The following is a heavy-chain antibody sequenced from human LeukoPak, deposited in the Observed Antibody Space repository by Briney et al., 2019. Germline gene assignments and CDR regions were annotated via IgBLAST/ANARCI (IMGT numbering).Heavy chain of an antibody. CDR3: ARDWSRFGELLYY. CDR1: GFTFNNYG. V-gene: IGHV3-33*01. Sequence: PGGSLRLSCAASGFTFNNYGMHWVRQAPGKGLEWVALIWYDGTNKYYADSVKGRFTISRDNSKNTLYLQMNSLRAEDTAVYYCARDWSRFGELLYYWGQGTLVTVSS. J-gene: IGHJ4*02. CDR2: IWYDGTNK. D-gene: IGHD3-10*01.